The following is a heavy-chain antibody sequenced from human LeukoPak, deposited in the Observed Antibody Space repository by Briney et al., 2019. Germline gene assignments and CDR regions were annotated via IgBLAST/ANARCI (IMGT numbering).Heavy chain of an antibody. CDR1: GFTFSSYS. Sequence: GGSLRLSCAASGFTFSSYSMNWVRQAPGKGLEWVSSISSSSSYIYYADSVKGRFTISRDNAENSLYLQMNSLRAEDTAVYYCARDMGDYFDYWGQGTLVTVSS. J-gene: IGHJ4*02. CDR3: ARDMGDYFDY. CDR2: ISSSSSYI. V-gene: IGHV3-21*01. D-gene: IGHD1-26*01.